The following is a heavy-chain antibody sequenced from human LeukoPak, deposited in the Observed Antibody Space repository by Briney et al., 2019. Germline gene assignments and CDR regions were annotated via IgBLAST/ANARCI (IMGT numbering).Heavy chain of an antibody. CDR3: AREVSTLYYDSSGYFDY. V-gene: IGHV4-34*01. Sequence: EXLSLTCAVYGGSFSGYYWSWIRQPPGKGLERIGEINHSGSTNYNPSLKSRVTISVDTSKNQFSLKLSSVTAADTAVYYCAREVSTLYYDSSGYFDYWGQGTLVTVSS. CDR1: GGSFSGYY. CDR2: INHSGST. J-gene: IGHJ4*02. D-gene: IGHD3-22*01.